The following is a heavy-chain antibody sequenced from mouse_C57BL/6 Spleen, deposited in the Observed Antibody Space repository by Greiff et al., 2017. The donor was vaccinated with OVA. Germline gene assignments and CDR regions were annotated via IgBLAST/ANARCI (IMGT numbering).Heavy chain of an antibody. J-gene: IGHJ3*01. D-gene: IGHD1-1*01. V-gene: IGHV1-55*01. CDR1: GYTFTSYW. CDR2: IYPGSGST. CDR3: ANYYGSSYVWFAY. Sequence: VQLQQPGAELVKPGASVKMSCKASGYTFTSYWITWVKQRPGQGLEWIGDIYPGSGSTNYNEKFKSKATLTVDTSSSTAYMQLSSLTSEDSAVYYCANYYGSSYVWFAYWGQGTLVTVSA.